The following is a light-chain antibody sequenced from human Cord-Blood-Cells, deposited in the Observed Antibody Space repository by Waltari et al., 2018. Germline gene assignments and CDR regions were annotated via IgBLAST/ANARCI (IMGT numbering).Light chain of an antibody. CDR1: SSNIGSNS. CDR2: SNN. J-gene: IGLJ3*02. V-gene: IGLV1-44*01. Sequence: QSVLPHPPSASVTPGQRVTISCSGSSSNIGSNSVNWYQQLPGTAPKLLIYSNNQRPSGVPDRFSGSKSGTSASLAISGLQSEDEADYYCAAWDDSLNGWVFGGGTKLTVL. CDR3: AAWDDSLNGWV.